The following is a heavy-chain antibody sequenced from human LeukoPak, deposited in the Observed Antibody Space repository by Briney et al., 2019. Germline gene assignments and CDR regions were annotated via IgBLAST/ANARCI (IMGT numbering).Heavy chain of an antibody. J-gene: IGHJ3*01. V-gene: IGHV3-7*01. D-gene: IGHD3-16*01. CDR3: ARDFLHLGG. Sequence: GGSLRLSCAASGFTFSTYNMNWVRQAPGKGLEWVANIKQDGSEKYYVDSVKGRFTISRDNAKNTLYLQMSSLRAEDTAVYYCARDFLHLGGWGQGTMVTVSS. CDR1: GFTFSTYN. CDR2: IKQDGSEK.